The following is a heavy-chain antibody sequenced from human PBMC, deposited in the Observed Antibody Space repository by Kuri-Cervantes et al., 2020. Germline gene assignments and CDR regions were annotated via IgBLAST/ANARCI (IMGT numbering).Heavy chain of an antibody. J-gene: IGHJ4*02. V-gene: IGHV3-30*02. CDR1: GFTFSSYG. CDR3: AKDLYSSGWMFFDY. CDR2: IWYDGSNK. Sequence: GGSLRLSCAASGFTFSSYGMHWVRQAPGKGLEWVAVIWYDGSNKYYADSVKGRFTISRDNSKNTLYLQMNSLRAEDTALYYCAKDLYSSGWMFFDYWGQGTLVTVSS. D-gene: IGHD6-19*01.